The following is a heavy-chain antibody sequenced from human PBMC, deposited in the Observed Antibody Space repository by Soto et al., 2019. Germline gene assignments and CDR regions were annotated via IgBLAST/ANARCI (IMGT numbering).Heavy chain of an antibody. CDR1: GFTFGDYY. CDR2: ISGSSVYT. D-gene: IGHD6-6*01. Sequence: QVQLVESGGGLVKPGGSLRLSCAASGFTFGDYYMSWIRQAPGKGLEWVSYISGSSVYTNYADSVKGRFTISRDNAKNSLYLQMNTLRAEDTAVYYGERHRRHSSSSNFDYWGQGNLVSLSS. V-gene: IGHV3-11*06. CDR3: ERHRRHSSSSNFDY. J-gene: IGHJ4*02.